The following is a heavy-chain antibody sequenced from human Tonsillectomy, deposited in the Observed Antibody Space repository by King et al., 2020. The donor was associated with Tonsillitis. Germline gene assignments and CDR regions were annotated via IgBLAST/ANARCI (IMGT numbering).Heavy chain of an antibody. D-gene: IGHD6-19*01. Sequence: VQLQESGPGLVKPSETLSLTCTVSGGSISSYCWTWIRQPAGKGLEWIGRIYPSGSTNYNPSLRSRATMSVDTSKKQVSLILSTVAAADSAVYYCARDNTEAVAGPLDYWGQGTLVTVSS. CDR1: GGSISSYC. CDR3: ARDNTEAVAGPLDY. V-gene: IGHV4-4*07. CDR2: IYPSGST. J-gene: IGHJ4*02.